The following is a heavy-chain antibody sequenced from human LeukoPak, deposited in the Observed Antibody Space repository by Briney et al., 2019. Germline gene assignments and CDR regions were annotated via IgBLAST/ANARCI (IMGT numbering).Heavy chain of an antibody. J-gene: IGHJ4*02. CDR2: INPSGGST. CDR3: ARDKDRYYYDSSGYLTY. D-gene: IGHD3-22*01. CDR1: GYTFTSYY. V-gene: IGHV1-46*01. Sequence: GASVKVSCKASGYTFTSYYMHWVRQAPGQGLEWMGIINPSGGSTSYAQKFQGRVTMTRDMSTSTVYMELSSLRSEDTAVYYCARDKDRYYYDSSGYLTYWGQGTLVTVSS.